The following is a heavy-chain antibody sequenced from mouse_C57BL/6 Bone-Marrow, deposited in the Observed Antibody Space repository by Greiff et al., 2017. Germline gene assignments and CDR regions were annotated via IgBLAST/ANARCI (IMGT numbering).Heavy chain of an antibody. D-gene: IGHD2-12*01. J-gene: IGHJ3*01. Sequence: QVQLQQPGAELVKPGASVKLSCKASGYTFTSYWMQWVKQRPGQGLEWIGKIDPTDSYTNYTQKFKGKAKLTVDTSSSTAYMQRSSLTTEESAVYYCAKEVATTRAFANWGQGNRVTVSA. CDR1: GYTFTSYW. CDR2: IDPTDSYT. CDR3: AKEVATTRAFAN. V-gene: IGHV1-50*01.